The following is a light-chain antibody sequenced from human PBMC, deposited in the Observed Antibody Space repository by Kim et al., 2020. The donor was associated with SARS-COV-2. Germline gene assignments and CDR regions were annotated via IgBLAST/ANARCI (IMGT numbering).Light chain of an antibody. CDR3: HQYNDWPPGDT. CDR1: QCVSNN. V-gene: IGKV3-15*01. Sequence: CPGEGTTPSGRDSQCVSNNLPGYQRKPGQPPRLLTYGASTRATGVPARFSGGGSGTDFTLTVSSLQSEDCAVYYCHQYNDWPPGDTFGQGTKLEI. CDR2: GAS. J-gene: IGKJ2*01.